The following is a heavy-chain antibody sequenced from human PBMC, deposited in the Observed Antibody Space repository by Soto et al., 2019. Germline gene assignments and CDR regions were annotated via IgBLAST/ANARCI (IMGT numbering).Heavy chain of an antibody. V-gene: IGHV4-31*03. J-gene: IGHJ5*02. Sequence: PSETLSLTCTVSGGSISSGGYYWSWIRQHPGKGLEWIGYIYYSGSTYYNPTLKSRVTISVDTSKNQFSLKLSSVTAADTAVYYCARDRGRNSGWYHSWFDPWGQGTLVTVSS. CDR3: ARDRGRNSGWYHSWFDP. CDR1: GGSISSGGYY. D-gene: IGHD6-19*01. CDR2: IYYSGST.